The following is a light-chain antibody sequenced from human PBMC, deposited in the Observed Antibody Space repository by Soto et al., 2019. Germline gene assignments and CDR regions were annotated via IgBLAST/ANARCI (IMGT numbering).Light chain of an antibody. V-gene: IGLV1-47*01. Sequence: QSVLTPPPSASGTPGQRVTISCSGSSSNIGTNYVYWYQQLPGMAPKLLIYRNNQRPSGVPDLFSGSKSGTSASLAISGLRSEDEADYYCAAWDDSLSGRYVFGTGTKVTVL. CDR3: AAWDDSLSGRYV. CDR2: RNN. CDR1: SSNIGTNY. J-gene: IGLJ1*01.